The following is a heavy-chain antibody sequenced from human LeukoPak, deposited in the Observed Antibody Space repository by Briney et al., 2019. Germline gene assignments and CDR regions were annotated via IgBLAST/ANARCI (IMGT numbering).Heavy chain of an antibody. V-gene: IGHV4-34*01. CDR1: GGSFSGYY. D-gene: IGHD3-10*01. CDR3: ARDSDGSGSYSNSPLDY. Sequence: SETLSLTCAVYGGSFSGYYWSWIRQPPGKGLEWIGEINHSGSTNYNPSLKSRVTISVDTSKNQFSLKLSSVTAADTAVYYCARDSDGSGSYSNSPLDYWGQGTLVTVSS. CDR2: INHSGST. J-gene: IGHJ4*02.